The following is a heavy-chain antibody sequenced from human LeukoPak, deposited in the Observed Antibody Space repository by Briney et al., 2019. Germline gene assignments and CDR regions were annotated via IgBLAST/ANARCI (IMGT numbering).Heavy chain of an antibody. J-gene: IGHJ4*02. CDR1: GFTFSSYG. CDR3: AKGYSSGWPPFDY. Sequence: GGSLRLSCAASGFTFSSYGMSWVRQAPGKGLEWVSAISGSGGSTYYADSVKGQFTISRDNSKNTLYLQMNSLRAEDTAVYYCAKGYSSGWPPFDYWGQGTLVTVSS. CDR2: ISGSGGST. D-gene: IGHD6-19*01. V-gene: IGHV3-23*01.